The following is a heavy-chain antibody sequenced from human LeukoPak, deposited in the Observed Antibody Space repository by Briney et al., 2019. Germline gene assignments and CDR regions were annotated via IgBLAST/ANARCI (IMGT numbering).Heavy chain of an antibody. CDR3: ARGLIVGKNWYFDL. V-gene: IGHV3-33*01. CDR2: IWYDGSNK. CDR1: GFTFSTYD. D-gene: IGHD3-22*01. Sequence: PGGSLSPSCAASGFTFSTYDMHWVRQAPGKGVEWVADIWYDGSNKNYADPVKGRFAISRDNSKNTLYLQMNSLRAEDTAVYYCARGLIVGKNWYFDLWGRGTLVTVSS. J-gene: IGHJ2*01.